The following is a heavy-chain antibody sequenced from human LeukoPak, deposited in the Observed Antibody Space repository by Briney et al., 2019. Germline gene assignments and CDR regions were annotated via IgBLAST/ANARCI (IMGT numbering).Heavy chain of an antibody. Sequence: GRSLRLSCAASAFTFSSYGMHWVRQAPGKGLEWVAVISYDGSNKYYADSVKGRFTISRDNSKNTLYLQMNSLRAEDTAVYYCAKEVASVITFDYWGQGTLVTVSS. CDR2: ISYDGSNK. CDR3: AKEVASVITFDY. J-gene: IGHJ4*02. CDR1: AFTFSSYG. D-gene: IGHD2-21*01. V-gene: IGHV3-30*18.